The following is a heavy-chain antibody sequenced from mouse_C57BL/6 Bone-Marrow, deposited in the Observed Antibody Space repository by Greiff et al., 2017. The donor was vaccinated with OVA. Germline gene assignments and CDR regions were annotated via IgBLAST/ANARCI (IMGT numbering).Heavy chain of an antibody. Sequence: VQLQQSGAELVMPGASVKLSCKASGYTFTSYWMHWVKQRPGQGLEWIGEIDPSDSYTNYNQKFKGKSTLTVDKSSSTAYMQLSSLTSEDSAVYYFARDTTAQATWYFDVWGTGTTVTVSS. CDR2: IDPSDSYT. V-gene: IGHV1-69*01. J-gene: IGHJ1*03. CDR3: ARDTTAQATWYFDV. D-gene: IGHD3-2*02. CDR1: GYTFTSYW.